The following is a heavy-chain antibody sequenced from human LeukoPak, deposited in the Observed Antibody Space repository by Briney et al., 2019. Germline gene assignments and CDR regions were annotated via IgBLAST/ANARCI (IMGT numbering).Heavy chain of an antibody. CDR2: IKQDGSEE. J-gene: IGHJ1*01. CDR1: GFTFSTYW. Sequence: PGGSLRLSCAASGFTFSTYWMNWVRQAPGKGLEWVAIIKQDGSEEFYVDSVKGRFIISRDNAKNSLYLQMNSLRVEDTAVYYCVGGTVWRLDSWGQGTLVTVSS. V-gene: IGHV3-7*05. CDR3: VGGTVWRLDS. D-gene: IGHD3-16*01.